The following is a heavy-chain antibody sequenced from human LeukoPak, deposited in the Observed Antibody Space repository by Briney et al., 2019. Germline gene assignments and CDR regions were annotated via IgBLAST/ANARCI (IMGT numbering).Heavy chain of an antibody. D-gene: IGHD2-8*01. CDR1: GFTFSDCY. CDR3: AREGYGVPFDF. CDR2: ISSGGSMT. J-gene: IGHJ4*02. V-gene: IGHV3-11*01. Sequence: GGSLRLSCAASGFTFSDCYMSWIRQAPGKGLEWVSYISSGGSMTDYADSVKGRFTISRDNAKNSLYLQMNSLRAEDTAVYYCAREGYGVPFDFWGQGTPVTVSS.